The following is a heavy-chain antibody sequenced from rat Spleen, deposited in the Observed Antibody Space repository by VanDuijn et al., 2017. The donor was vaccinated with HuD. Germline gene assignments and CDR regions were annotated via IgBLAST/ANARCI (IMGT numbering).Heavy chain of an antibody. CDR3: AKTTVAYYYVMDA. Sequence: EVLLQESGPGLVKPSQSLSLTCSVTFYSITSSYRWNWIRKFPGNKLEWMGYINSAGSTNYNPSLKSRISITRDTSKNQFFLQVNSVNTEDTATYYCAKTTVAYYYVMDAWGQGASVTVSS. D-gene: IGHD1-3*01. CDR2: INSAGST. V-gene: IGHV3-3*01. CDR1: FYSITSSYR. J-gene: IGHJ4*01.